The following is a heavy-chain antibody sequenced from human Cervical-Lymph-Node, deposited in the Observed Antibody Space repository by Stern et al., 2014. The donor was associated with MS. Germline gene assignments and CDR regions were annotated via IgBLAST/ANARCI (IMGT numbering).Heavy chain of an antibody. V-gene: IGHV1-2*06. Sequence: VQLVQSGAEVKKPGASVKVSCKASGYTFTGYYMHWVRQAPGQGLEWMVRIIPNSGGTNYAQKFQGRVTMTRDTSISTAYMELSRLRSDDTAVYYCARDRSYGDRYYFDYWGQGTLVTVSS. D-gene: IGHD4-17*01. CDR3: ARDRSYGDRYYFDY. CDR2: IIPNSGGT. CDR1: GYTFTGYY. J-gene: IGHJ4*02.